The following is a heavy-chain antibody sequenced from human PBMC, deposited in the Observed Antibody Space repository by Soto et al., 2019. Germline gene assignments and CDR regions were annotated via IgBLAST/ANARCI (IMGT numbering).Heavy chain of an antibody. Sequence: GGSLRLSCATSGFTFHDHGMSWVRQAPGKGLDWVGFIRSSRYVVTTDYDASVKGRFFISRYDFKSIAFLQLYNLESEDTAGYYCPRAPLRCSGGSCYSANAWGKGTLVTVSS. CDR1: GFTFHDHG. CDR2: IRSSRYVVTT. CDR3: PRAPLRCSGGSCYSANA. J-gene: IGHJ5*02. D-gene: IGHD2-15*01. V-gene: IGHV3-49*04.